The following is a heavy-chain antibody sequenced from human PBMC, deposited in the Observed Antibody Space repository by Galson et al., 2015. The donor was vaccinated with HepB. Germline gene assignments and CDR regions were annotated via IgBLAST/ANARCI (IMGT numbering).Heavy chain of an antibody. CDR2: ISSGSSAI. V-gene: IGHV3-48*01. CDR1: GFTFSSHS. Sequence: SLRLSCAASGFTFSSHSMNWVRQAPGKGLEWVSYISSGSSAIYFADSVKGRFTISRDNVKNSLYLQMNSLRAEDTAVYYCARGNPNYGMDVWGQGTTVTVSS. CDR3: ARGNPNYGMDV. J-gene: IGHJ6*02.